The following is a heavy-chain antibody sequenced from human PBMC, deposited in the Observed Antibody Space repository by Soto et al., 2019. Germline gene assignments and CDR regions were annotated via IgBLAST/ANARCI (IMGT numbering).Heavy chain of an antibody. V-gene: IGHV3-48*01. CDR3: AKDDRLWFGESFDY. CDR1: GFTFSSYS. D-gene: IGHD3-10*01. J-gene: IGHJ4*02. CDR2: ISGSSSSI. Sequence: GSLRLSCAASGFTFSSYSMNWVRQAPGKGLEWVSDISGSSSSIYYADSVKGRFTISRDNAKNTLYLQMNSLRAEDTAVYYCAKDDRLWFGESFDYWGQGTLVTVSS.